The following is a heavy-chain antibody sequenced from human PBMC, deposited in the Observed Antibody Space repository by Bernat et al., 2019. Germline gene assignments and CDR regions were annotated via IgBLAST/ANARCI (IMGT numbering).Heavy chain of an antibody. Sequence: EVQLVESGGGLVQPGGSLRLSCAASGFTFSSYAMSWVRQAPGKGLEWVSAITSSGASTYYADSVKGRFTISRDNSKNTLYLQMNSLRAEDTAVYHCAPYCSSATCPFDYWGQGTLVTVSS. CDR1: GFTFSSYA. J-gene: IGHJ4*02. CDR2: ITSSGAST. CDR3: APYCSSATCPFDY. V-gene: IGHV3-23*04. D-gene: IGHD2-2*01.